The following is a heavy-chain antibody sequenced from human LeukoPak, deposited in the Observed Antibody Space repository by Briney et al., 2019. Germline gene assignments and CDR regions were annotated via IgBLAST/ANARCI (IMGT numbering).Heavy chain of an antibody. CDR1: GFIFSDYS. D-gene: IGHD3-10*01. Sequence: PGGSLRLSCAASGFIFSDYSMNWVRQAPGKGLEWVSYISSSSSTIYYADSVKGRFTISRDNAKNSLYLQMNNLRDEDTAVYYCARDRDSYGSGRTGFDPWGQGTPVTVSS. J-gene: IGHJ5*02. CDR3: ARDRDSYGSGRTGFDP. V-gene: IGHV3-48*02. CDR2: ISSSSSTI.